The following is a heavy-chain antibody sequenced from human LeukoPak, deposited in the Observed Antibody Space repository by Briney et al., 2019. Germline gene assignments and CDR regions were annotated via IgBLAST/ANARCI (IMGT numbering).Heavy chain of an antibody. D-gene: IGHD3-10*01. CDR3: ANGPQITMVRGVILDY. V-gene: IGHV3-53*01. CDR1: GFSVSSKY. Sequence: PGGSLRLSCAASGFSVSSKYMSWVRQAPGKGLQWVSVIYSGGDTYYADSVKGRFTISRDKSTDTLYLQMNSLRAEDTAVYYYANGPQITMVRGVILDYWGQGTLVTVSS. J-gene: IGHJ4*02. CDR2: IYSGGDT.